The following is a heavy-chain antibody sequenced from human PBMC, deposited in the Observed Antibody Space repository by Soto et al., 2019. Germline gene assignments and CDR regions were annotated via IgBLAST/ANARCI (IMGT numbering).Heavy chain of an antibody. Sequence: ASVQVSCKASGGTFSSYAISWVRQAPGQGLEWMGGIIPIFGTANYAQKFQGRVTITADESTSTAYMELSSLRSEDMAVYYCARGTTHGAFWSANYLLDPWGQGSLVTV. D-gene: IGHD3-3*01. CDR1: GGTFSSYA. CDR2: IIPIFGTA. CDR3: ARGTTHGAFWSANYLLDP. J-gene: IGHJ5*02. V-gene: IGHV1-69*13.